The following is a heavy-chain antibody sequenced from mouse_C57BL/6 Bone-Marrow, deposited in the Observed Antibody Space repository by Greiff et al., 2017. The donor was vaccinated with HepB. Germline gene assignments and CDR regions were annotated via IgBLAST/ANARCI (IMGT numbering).Heavy chain of an antibody. CDR1: GYTFTSYG. CDR3: ATLTTVVAYYAMDY. V-gene: IGHV1-81*01. Sequence: QVQLQQSGAELARPGASVKLSCKASGYTFTSYGISWVKQRTGQGLEWIGEIYPRSGNTYYNEKFKGKATLTADKSSSTAYMELRSLTSEDSAVYFCATLTTVVAYYAMDYWGQGTSVTVSS. CDR2: IYPRSGNT. J-gene: IGHJ4*01. D-gene: IGHD1-1*01.